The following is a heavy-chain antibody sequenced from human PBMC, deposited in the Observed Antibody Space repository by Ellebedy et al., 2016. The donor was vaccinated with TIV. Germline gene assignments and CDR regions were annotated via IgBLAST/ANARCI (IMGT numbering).Heavy chain of an antibody. D-gene: IGHD3-10*01. V-gene: IGHV1-69*13. CDR1: GGTFSNYA. J-gene: IGHJ4*02. CDR2: IIPIFGTS. CDR3: ARYGGSCAFDY. Sequence: SVKVSCXASGGTFSNYAFSWVRQAPGQGLEWMGGIIPIFGTSKYAQKFQGRVTITADESTSTAYMELSSLRSEDTAVYYCARYGGSCAFDYWGQGTLVTVSS.